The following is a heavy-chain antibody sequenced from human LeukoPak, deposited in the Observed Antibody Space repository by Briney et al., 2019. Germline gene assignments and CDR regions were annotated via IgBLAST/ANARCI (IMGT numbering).Heavy chain of an antibody. V-gene: IGHV5-51*01. D-gene: IGHD3-10*01. Sequence: GESLKISCKASGYTFTHEWIGWVRQKSGSGLEWMGIIYPRDSDTRYSPSFQGHVSISADTSINTAYLEWSRLEASDTTIYYCARHSDVIGAIWGQGTLVTVSS. CDR1: GYTFTHEW. J-gene: IGHJ4*02. CDR2: IYPRDSDT. CDR3: ARHSDVIGAI.